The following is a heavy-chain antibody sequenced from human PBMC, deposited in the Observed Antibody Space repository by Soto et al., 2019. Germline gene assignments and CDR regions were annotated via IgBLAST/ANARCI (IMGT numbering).Heavy chain of an antibody. Sequence: PGGSLRLSCAASGFTFSSYGMHWVRQAPGKGLEWVAVISYDGSNKYYADSVKGRFTISRDNSKNTLYLQMNSLRAEDTAVYYCAKVKEMATPNKGYFDYWGQGTLVTVSS. CDR2: ISYDGSNK. J-gene: IGHJ4*02. V-gene: IGHV3-30*18. D-gene: IGHD5-12*01. CDR3: AKVKEMATPNKGYFDY. CDR1: GFTFSSYG.